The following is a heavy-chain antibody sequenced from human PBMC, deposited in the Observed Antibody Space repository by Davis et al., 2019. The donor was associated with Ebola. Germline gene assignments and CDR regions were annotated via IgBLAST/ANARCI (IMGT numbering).Heavy chain of an antibody. CDR3: ARSRYGHYLGF. CDR2: IKQDGSEK. CDR1: GFTVRNTH. D-gene: IGHD3-9*01. Sequence: PGGSLRLSCDVSGFTVRNTHMSWVRQAPGKGLEWVANIKQDGSEKYYVDSVKGRFTISRDNAKNSLYLQMKRLRAEDTAVYYCARSRYGHYLGFGGQGTLVTVSS. J-gene: IGHJ4*02. V-gene: IGHV3-7*03.